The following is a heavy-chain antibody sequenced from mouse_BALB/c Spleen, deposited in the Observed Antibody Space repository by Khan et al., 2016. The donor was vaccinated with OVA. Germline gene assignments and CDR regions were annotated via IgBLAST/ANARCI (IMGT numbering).Heavy chain of an antibody. CDR1: GFSLTNYS. V-gene: IGHV2-2*02. CDR3: ARRGYDYGRGALFAY. J-gene: IGHJ3*01. D-gene: IGHD2-4*01. CDR2: IWSAGST. Sequence: QVQLQQSGPGLVQPSQSLSITCTVSGFSLTNYSVHWVRQSPGKGLEWLGVIWSAGSTDYNAAFTSRLIIRKDNSRSQVFFKMNSLQPNDTAIYYCARRGYDYGRGALFAYWGQGTLVTVSA.